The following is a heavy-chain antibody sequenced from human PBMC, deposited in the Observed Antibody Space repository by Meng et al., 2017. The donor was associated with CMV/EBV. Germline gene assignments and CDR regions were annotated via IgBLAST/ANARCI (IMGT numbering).Heavy chain of an antibody. D-gene: IGHD2-2*01. CDR1: GYTFTSYA. J-gene: IGHJ6*02. Sequence: ASVKVSCKASGYTFTSYAMHWVRQAPGQRLEWMGWSNAGNGNTKYSQEFQGRVTITRDTSASTAYMELSSLRSDDTAVYYCARDLGGPDIVVVPAAITPLDYYGMDVWGQGTTVTVSS. CDR3: ARDLGGPDIVVVPAAITPLDYYGMDV. V-gene: IGHV1-3*02. CDR2: SNAGNGNT.